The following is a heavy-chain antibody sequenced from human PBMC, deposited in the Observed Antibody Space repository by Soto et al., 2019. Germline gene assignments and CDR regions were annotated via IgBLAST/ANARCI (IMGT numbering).Heavy chain of an antibody. CDR2: ITTAGDT. Sequence: EVQLVESGGGLVQPGGSLRLSCAASGFTFSNYDMHWVRQVTGKGLEWVSGITTAGDTYYPGSVKGRFTISREKAKNSLYLQMNSLSAGDTAVYYCARELHGGSYGMEVWGQGTTVTVSS. CDR3: ARELHGGSYGMEV. V-gene: IGHV3-13*04. J-gene: IGHJ6*02. CDR1: GFTFSNYD.